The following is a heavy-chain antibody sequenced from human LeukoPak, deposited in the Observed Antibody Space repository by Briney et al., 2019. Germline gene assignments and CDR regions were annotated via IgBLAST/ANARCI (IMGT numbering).Heavy chain of an antibody. Sequence: GGSLRLSCAASGFTFSNAWMSWVRQAPGKGLEWVGRIKSKTDGGTTDYAAPVKGRFTISRDDSKNTLYLQMNSLKTEDTAVYYCTSYSSGWYYFDYWGQGTLVNVSS. CDR1: GFTFSNAW. V-gene: IGHV3-15*01. J-gene: IGHJ4*02. CDR2: IKSKTDGGTT. CDR3: TSYSSGWYYFDY. D-gene: IGHD6-19*01.